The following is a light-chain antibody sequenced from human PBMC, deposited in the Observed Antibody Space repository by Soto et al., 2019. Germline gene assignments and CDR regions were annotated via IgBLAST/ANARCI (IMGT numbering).Light chain of an antibody. J-gene: IGKJ4*01. CDR2: DAS. CDR3: QQYYTWPIT. CDR1: QSINTK. Sequence: EIVMTQSPATLSVSPGEGATFSCRASQSINTKIAWYQLKPGQAPRLLIYDASIRATGIPARFSGSGSGTEFTLTISSLQSEDCAIYYCQQYYTWPITFGGGTKVDIK. V-gene: IGKV3-15*01.